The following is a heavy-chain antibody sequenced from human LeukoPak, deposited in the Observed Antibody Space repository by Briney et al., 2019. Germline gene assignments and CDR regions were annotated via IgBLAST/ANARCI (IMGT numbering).Heavy chain of an antibody. V-gene: IGHV4-34*01. J-gene: IGHJ6*03. D-gene: IGHD1-26*01. CDR3: ARGQGGSYYYYYYYMDV. Sequence: PSETLSLTXAVYGGSFSGYYWSWIRQPPGKGLEWIGEINHSGSTNYNPSLKSRVTISVDTSKNQFSLKLSSVTAADTAVYYCARGQGGSYYYYYYYMDVWGKGTTVTVSS. CDR1: GGSFSGYY. CDR2: INHSGST.